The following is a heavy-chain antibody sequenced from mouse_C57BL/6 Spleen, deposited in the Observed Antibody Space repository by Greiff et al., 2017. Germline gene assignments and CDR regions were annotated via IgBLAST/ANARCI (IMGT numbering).Heavy chain of an antibody. J-gene: IGHJ2*01. CDR1: GYTFTSYW. Sequence: QVQLQQPGAELVKPGASVKMSCKASGYTFTSYWITWVKQRPGQGLEWIGDIYPGSGSTNYNEKFKSKATLTVDTSSSTAYMQRSSLTSEDSAVYYCARFSYCYGSGYMFYFGGWGQGPTLTVSS. V-gene: IGHV1-55*01. D-gene: IGHD1-1*01. CDR3: ARFSYCYGSGYMFYFGG. CDR2: IYPGSGST.